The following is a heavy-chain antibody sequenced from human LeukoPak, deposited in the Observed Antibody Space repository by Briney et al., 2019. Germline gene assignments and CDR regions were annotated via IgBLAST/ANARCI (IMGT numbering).Heavy chain of an antibody. V-gene: IGHV1-18*01. CDR3: ARIVRFGELSYWFDP. Sequence: GASVKVSCKASGYTFTSYGISWVRQAPGQGLEWMGWISAYNGNTNYAQKLQGRVTITADKSTSTAYMELSSLRSEDTAVYYCARIVRFGELSYWFDPWGQGTLVTVSS. CDR1: GYTFTSYG. J-gene: IGHJ5*02. D-gene: IGHD3-10*01. CDR2: ISAYNGNT.